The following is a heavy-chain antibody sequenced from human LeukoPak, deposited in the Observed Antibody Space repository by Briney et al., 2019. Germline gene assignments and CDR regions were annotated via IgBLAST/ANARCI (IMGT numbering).Heavy chain of an antibody. Sequence: GASVKVSCKASGGTFSSYAISWVRQAPGQGLGWMGGIIPIFGTANYAQKFRGRVTITADESTSTAYMELGSLRSEDTAVYYCAVTIFGVVRWFDPWGQGTLVTVSS. J-gene: IGHJ5*02. CDR1: GGTFSSYA. CDR3: AVTIFGVVRWFDP. V-gene: IGHV1-69*01. D-gene: IGHD3-3*01. CDR2: IIPIFGTA.